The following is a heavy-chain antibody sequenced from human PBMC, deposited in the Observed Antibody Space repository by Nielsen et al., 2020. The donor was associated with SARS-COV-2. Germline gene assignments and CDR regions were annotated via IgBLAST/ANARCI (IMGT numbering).Heavy chain of an antibody. Sequence: WIRQPPGKGLEWVSAISGSGGSTYYADSVKGRFTISRDNSKNTLYLQMNSLRAEDTAVYYCAKPNYSNYVTWGGRWAGYYGMDVWGQGTTVTVSS. D-gene: IGHD4-11*01. J-gene: IGHJ6*02. CDR2: ISGSGGST. CDR3: AKPNYSNYVTWGGRWAGYYGMDV. V-gene: IGHV3-23*01.